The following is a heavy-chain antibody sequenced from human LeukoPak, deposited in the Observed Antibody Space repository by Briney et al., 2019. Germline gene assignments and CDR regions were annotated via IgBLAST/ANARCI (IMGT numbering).Heavy chain of an antibody. CDR2: IKQDGSEK. V-gene: IGHV3-7*03. CDR3: ARRPRDFWSGFQYYFDD. Sequence: GGSLRLSCAASGFTFSSYWMSWVRQAPGKGLEWGANIKQDGSEKYYVDSVKGRFTISRDNAKNSLYLQMNSLRAEDTAVYYCARRPRDFWSGFQYYFDDWGQGTLVTVSS. CDR1: GFTFSSYW. D-gene: IGHD3-3*01. J-gene: IGHJ4*02.